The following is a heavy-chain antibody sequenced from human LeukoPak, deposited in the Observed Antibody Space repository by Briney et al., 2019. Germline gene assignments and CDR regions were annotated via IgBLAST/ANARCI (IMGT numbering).Heavy chain of an antibody. CDR2: IYRGGDT. Sequence: SGGPLRLSCSASGFSVSSQYMTWVRQAPGKGLEWVSFIYRGGDTYYADSVKGRFTISRDISKNTLHLQMNSLTAEDTAVYFCARGYCSPTDCLWNFDNWGQGILVTVSS. CDR1: GFSVSSQY. D-gene: IGHD2-15*01. V-gene: IGHV3-53*01. J-gene: IGHJ4*02. CDR3: ARGYCSPTDCLWNFDN.